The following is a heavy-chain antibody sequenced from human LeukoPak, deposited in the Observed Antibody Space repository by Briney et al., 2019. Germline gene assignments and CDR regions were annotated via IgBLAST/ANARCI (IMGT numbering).Heavy chain of an antibody. CDR3: ARYGSVVVVPRDYYYYGMDV. CDR2: IWYDGSNK. D-gene: IGHD3-22*01. Sequence: GGSLRLSCAASGFTFSSYGMHWVRQAPGKGLEWVAVIWYDGSNKYYADSVKGRFTISRDNSKNTLYLQMNSLRAEDTAVYYCARYGSVVVVPRDYYYYGMDVWGQGTTVTVSS. CDR1: GFTFSSYG. V-gene: IGHV3-33*01. J-gene: IGHJ6*02.